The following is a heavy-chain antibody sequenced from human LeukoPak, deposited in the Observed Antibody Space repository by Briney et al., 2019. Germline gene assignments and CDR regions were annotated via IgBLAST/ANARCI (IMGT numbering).Heavy chain of an antibody. V-gene: IGHV3-23*01. CDR3: AKHRSGIAASGSNY. CDR2: ISGSGGDSGGST. D-gene: IGHD6-13*01. Sequence: PGGSLRLSCAASGFTFSSFAMSWVRQAPGKGLEWVSVSVISGSGGDSGGSTYYADSVKGRFTISRDDSNNTLYLPMNNLKVEDTAVYYCAKHRSGIAASGSNYWGQGTLVSVSS. J-gene: IGHJ4*02. CDR1: GFTFSSFA.